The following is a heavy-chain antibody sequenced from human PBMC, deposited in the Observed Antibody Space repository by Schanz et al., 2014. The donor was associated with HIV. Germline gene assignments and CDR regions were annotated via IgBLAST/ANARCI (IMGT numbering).Heavy chain of an antibody. D-gene: IGHD1-26*01. V-gene: IGHV3-23*01. CDR3: AKNGITDYFDY. J-gene: IGHJ4*02. Sequence: SLKGRFTISRDNSKNTVYLQMNSLRAEDTAIYYCAKNGITDYFDYWGQGSLVTVSS.